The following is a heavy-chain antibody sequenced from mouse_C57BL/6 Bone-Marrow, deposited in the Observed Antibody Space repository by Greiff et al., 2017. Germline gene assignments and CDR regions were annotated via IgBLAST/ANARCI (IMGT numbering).Heavy chain of an antibody. CDR1: GFTFSSYG. J-gene: IGHJ2*01. V-gene: IGHV5-6*01. Sequence: EVMLVESGGDLVKPGGSLKLSCAASGFTFSSYGMSWVRQTPDKRLEWVATISSGGSYTYYPDSVKGRFTISRDNAKNTLYLQMSSLKSEDTAMYYCERQNYGFNFDYWGQGTTLTVSS. CDR2: ISSGGSYT. CDR3: ERQNYGFNFDY. D-gene: IGHD1-1*01.